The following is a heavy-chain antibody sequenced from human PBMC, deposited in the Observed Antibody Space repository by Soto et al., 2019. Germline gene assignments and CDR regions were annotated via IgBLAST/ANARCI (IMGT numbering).Heavy chain of an antibody. Sequence: PGGSLRLSCAASGFTFSSYAMSWVRQAPGKGLEWVSAISGSGGSTYYTDSVKGRFTISRDNSKNTLYLQMNSLRAEDTAVYYCAKDLGYCSSTSPEGIGCGNIRQEAFDIWGQGTMVTVSS. J-gene: IGHJ3*02. D-gene: IGHD2-2*01. CDR2: ISGSGGST. CDR3: AKDLGYCSSTSPEGIGCGNIRQEAFDI. CDR1: GFTFSSYA. V-gene: IGHV3-23*01.